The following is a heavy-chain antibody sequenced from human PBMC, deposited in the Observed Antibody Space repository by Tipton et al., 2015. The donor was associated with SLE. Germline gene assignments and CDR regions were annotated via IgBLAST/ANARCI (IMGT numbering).Heavy chain of an antibody. Sequence: TLSLTCTVSGGSISSHYWSWIRQPPGKGLEWLGYIYYSGSTNYNPSLKSRVTISVDTSKNQFSLKLSSVTAADTAVYYCARAGIAAAYGMDVWGQGTTVTVSS. CDR3: ARAGIAAAYGMDV. CDR1: GGSISSHY. J-gene: IGHJ6*02. D-gene: IGHD6-13*01. CDR2: IYYSGST. V-gene: IGHV4-59*11.